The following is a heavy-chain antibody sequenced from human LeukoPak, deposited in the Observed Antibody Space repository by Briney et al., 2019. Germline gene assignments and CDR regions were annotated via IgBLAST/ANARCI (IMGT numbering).Heavy chain of an antibody. CDR2: IHNSGTS. CDR3: ARVIAVAGTLDY. J-gene: IGHJ4*02. D-gene: IGHD6-19*01. V-gene: IGHV4-59*01. Sequence: SETLSLTCTVSDDSISDYYRGWIRQPPGKGLEWIGYIHNSGTSTYNLSLKSRVTISADTSKNQFSLKLNSMTTADTAVYYCARVIAVAGTLDYWGQGTLVTVSS. CDR1: DDSISDYY.